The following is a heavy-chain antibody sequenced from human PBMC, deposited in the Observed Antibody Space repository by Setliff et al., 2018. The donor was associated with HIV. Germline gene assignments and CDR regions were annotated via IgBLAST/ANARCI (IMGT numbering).Heavy chain of an antibody. CDR3: AREIQFSATTYYYYYMDD. J-gene: IGHJ6*03. Sequence: PSETLSFTCAVSGVSVNSRTYYWGWVRQPPGKGLEWIGNVFYSGSTNYNPSLKSRVTLSVDTSKNQFSLKVTSVTAADTAVYYCAREIQFSATTYYYYYMDDWGRGTTVTVSS. CDR1: GVSVNSRTYY. V-gene: IGHV4-39*07. D-gene: IGHD5-18*01. CDR2: VFYSGST.